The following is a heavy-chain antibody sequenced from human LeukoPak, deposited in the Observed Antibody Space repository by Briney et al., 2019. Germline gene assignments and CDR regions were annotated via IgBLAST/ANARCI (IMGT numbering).Heavy chain of an antibody. CDR1: GFTFSSYG. Sequence: GGSLRLSCAASGFTFSSYGMHWVRQAPGKGLEWVAVISYDGSNKYYADSVKGRFTISRDNSKNTLYLQMNSLRAEDTAVYYCAKDRDSSSWYQSWDWFDPWGQGTLVTVSS. CDR2: ISYDGSNK. D-gene: IGHD6-13*01. J-gene: IGHJ5*02. CDR3: AKDRDSSSWYQSWDWFDP. V-gene: IGHV3-30*18.